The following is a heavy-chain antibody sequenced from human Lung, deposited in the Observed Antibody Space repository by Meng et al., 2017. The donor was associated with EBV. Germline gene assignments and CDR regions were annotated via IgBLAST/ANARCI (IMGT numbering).Heavy chain of an antibody. V-gene: IGHV1-69*01. CDR2: LIPMSDAP. Sequence: QVQLVQSGAEVKXPXSSVKVSCETSGGTFRSDAVSWVRQAPGQGLEWMGGLIPMSDAPHYAQKFQDRVRITADESTSTHYMDLSGLRSEDTAVYYCASESGRGFTPDYWGQGTLVSVSS. CDR3: ASESGRGFTPDY. D-gene: IGHD3-10*01. J-gene: IGHJ4*02. CDR1: GGTFRSDA.